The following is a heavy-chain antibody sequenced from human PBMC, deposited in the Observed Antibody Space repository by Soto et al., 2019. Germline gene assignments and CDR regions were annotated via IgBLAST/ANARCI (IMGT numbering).Heavy chain of an antibody. CDR2: ISAYNGNT. Sequence: ASVKGSCKASGYTLTSYGISWVRQAPGQGLEWMGWISAYNGNTNYAQKLQGRVTMTTDTSTSTAYMELRSLRSDDTAVYYCAGHSYSSSWYWNYYYGMDVWGQGTTVTVSS. V-gene: IGHV1-18*01. CDR3: AGHSYSSSWYWNYYYGMDV. D-gene: IGHD6-13*01. J-gene: IGHJ6*02. CDR1: GYTLTSYG.